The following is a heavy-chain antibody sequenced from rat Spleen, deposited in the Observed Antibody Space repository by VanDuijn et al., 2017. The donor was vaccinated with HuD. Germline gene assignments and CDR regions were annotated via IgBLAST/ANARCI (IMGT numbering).Heavy chain of an antibody. CDR3: ARSLMDA. CDR2: ISSGGST. Sequence: QVQLKESGPGLVQPSQTLSLTCTVSGFSVTSYTVSWVRQPPGKGLEWIAAISSGGSTYYNSALKSRLSISRDTSKSQVFLKMSSLQTEDTATYYCARSLMDAWGQGTSVIVSS. CDR1: GFSVTSYT. V-gene: IGHV2-6*01. J-gene: IGHJ4*01.